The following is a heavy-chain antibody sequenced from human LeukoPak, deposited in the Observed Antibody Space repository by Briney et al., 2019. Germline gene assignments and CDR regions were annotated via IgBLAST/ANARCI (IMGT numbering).Heavy chain of an antibody. D-gene: IGHD2-2*01. J-gene: IGHJ5*02. CDR2: ISSSGSTI. Sequence: PGGSLRLSCVVSGITLSNYGMSWVRQAPGKGLEWVSYISSSGSTIYYADSVKGRFIISRDNAKNSLYLQMNSLRAEDTAVYYCARVVPAARRRGWFDPWGQGTLVTVSS. V-gene: IGHV3-11*01. CDR3: ARVVPAARRRGWFDP. CDR1: GITLSNYG.